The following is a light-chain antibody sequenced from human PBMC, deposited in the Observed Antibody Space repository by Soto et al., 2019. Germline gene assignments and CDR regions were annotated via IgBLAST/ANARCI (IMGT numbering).Light chain of an antibody. CDR2: AAS. CDR1: QSITSKF. J-gene: IGKJ4*01. CDR3: QQYGGSPNLA. Sequence: EIVLTQSPGTLSLSPGQRATLSCRASQSITSKFVAWYQQRPGQPPRLLIYAASTRATGIPDRFNGSGSETDFNLTISRLEHEDFAVYYCQQYGGSPNLAFCGGNKEEI. V-gene: IGKV3-20*01.